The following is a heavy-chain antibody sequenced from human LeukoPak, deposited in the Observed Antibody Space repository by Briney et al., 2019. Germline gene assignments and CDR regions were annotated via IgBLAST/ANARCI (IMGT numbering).Heavy chain of an antibody. V-gene: IGHV1-18*01. Sequence: ASVKVSCKASTYTFSFSTYGISGVRQAPGQGLEWMGWISAYNGNTNYAQKLQGRVTMTTDTSTSTAYMELRSLRSDDTAVYYCARARITMRERETLLNYGMDVWGQGTTVTVSS. D-gene: IGHD3-22*01. J-gene: IGHJ6*02. CDR3: ARARITMRERETLLNYGMDV. CDR2: ISAYNGNT. CDR1: TYTFSFSTYG.